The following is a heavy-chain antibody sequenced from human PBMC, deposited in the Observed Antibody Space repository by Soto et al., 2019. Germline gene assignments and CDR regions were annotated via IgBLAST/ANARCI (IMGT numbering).Heavy chain of an antibody. CDR2: INPNSGGT. CDR3: ARARTFHKDYYDSSGYRDAFDI. CDR1: GYTFTGYY. V-gene: IGHV1-2*04. Sequence: ASVKVSCKASGYTFTGYYMHWVRQAPGQGLEWMGWINPNSGGTNYAQKFQGWVTMTRDTSISTAYMELSRLRSDDTAVYYCARARTFHKDYYDSSGYRDAFDIWGQGTMVPVS. D-gene: IGHD3-22*01. J-gene: IGHJ3*02.